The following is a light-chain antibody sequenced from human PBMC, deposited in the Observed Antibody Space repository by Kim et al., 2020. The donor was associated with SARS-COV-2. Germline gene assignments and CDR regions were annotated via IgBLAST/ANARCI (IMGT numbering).Light chain of an antibody. CDR1: HSVSSN. J-gene: IGKJ4*01. Sequence: PGERATHPCRASHSVSSNLAWYQQKPGQAPRLLIYDTSLRASGIPARFSGSGSGTEFTLTISSLQSEDFAVYYCQEYNNWPALSFGGGTKVEIK. CDR3: QEYNNWPALS. V-gene: IGKV3D-15*01. CDR2: DTS.